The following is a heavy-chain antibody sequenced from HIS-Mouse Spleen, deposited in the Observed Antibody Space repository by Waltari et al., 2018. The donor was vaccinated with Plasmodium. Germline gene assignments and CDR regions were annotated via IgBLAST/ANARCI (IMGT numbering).Heavy chain of an antibody. J-gene: IGHJ2*01. CDR1: GGSFCGYY. Sequence: QVQLQQWGAGLSKPSETLSLTCAVYGGSFCGYYWNWIRQPPGKGLEWIGEINHSGSTNYNPSLKSRVTISVDTSKNQFSLKLSSVTAADTAVYYCARVTSSGVYWYFDLWGRGTLVTVSS. V-gene: IGHV4-34*01. D-gene: IGHD3-3*01. CDR3: ARVTSSGVYWYFDL. CDR2: INHSGST.